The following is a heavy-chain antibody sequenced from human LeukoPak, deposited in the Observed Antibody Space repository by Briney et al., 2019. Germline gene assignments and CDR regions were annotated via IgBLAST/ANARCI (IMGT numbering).Heavy chain of an antibody. J-gene: IGHJ4*02. CDR2: ISYDGSNK. CDR1: GFTFSSYA. V-gene: IGHV3-30-3*01. CDR3: ARERLGLQLWSYFDY. D-gene: IGHD5-18*01. Sequence: GGSLRLSCAASGFTFSSYAMHWVRQAPGKGLGWVAVISYDGSNKYYADSVKGRFTISRDNSKNTLYLQMNSLRAEDTAVYYCARERLGLQLWSYFDYWGQGTLVTVSS.